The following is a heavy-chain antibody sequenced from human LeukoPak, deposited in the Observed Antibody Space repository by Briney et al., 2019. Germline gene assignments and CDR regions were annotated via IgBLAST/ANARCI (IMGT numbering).Heavy chain of an antibody. V-gene: IGHV3-23*01. CDR2: ISGSGGST. CDR1: GFTLSSYG. CDR3: AKHSSGWSYFDY. Sequence: GGSLRLSCGAHGFTLSSYGMNWGRQAPGKGQEWVSGISGSGGSTYYADSVKGRFTISRDNSKNTLYLQMNSLRAEDTAVYYCAKHSSGWSYFDYWGQGTLVTVSS. J-gene: IGHJ4*02. D-gene: IGHD6-19*01.